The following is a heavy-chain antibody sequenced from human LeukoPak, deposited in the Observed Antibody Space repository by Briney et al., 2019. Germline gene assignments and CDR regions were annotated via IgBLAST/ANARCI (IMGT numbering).Heavy chain of an antibody. V-gene: IGHV4-59*08. CDR1: GGSISSYY. Sequence: PSETLSLTCTVSGGSISSYYWSWIRQPPGKGLEWIGYIYYSGSTDYNPSLKSRVTISVETSKNQFSLKLSSVTAADTAVYYCARQSGSSWPYYYYYYMDVWGKGTTVTISS. J-gene: IGHJ6*03. CDR2: IYYSGST. D-gene: IGHD6-13*01. CDR3: ARQSGSSWPYYYYYYMDV.